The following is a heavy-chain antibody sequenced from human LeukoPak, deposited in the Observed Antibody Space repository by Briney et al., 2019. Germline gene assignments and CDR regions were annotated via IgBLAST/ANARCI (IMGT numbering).Heavy chain of an antibody. J-gene: IGHJ3*02. CDR3: GRETDAFDI. CDR2: ISYDGGSK. CDR1: RFTFSSYA. Sequence: GGSLRLSCAASRFTFSSYAMHWVRQAPGKGLEWVAVISYDGGSKYYADSVKGRFTISRDNSENTLYLQMDSLRPEDTAVYYCGRETDAFDIGGKGTRVTVSS. V-gene: IGHV3-30-3*01.